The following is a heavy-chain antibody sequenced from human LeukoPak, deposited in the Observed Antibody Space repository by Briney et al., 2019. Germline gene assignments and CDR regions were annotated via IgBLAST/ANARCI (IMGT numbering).Heavy chain of an antibody. CDR1: GFSFSTYW. J-gene: IGHJ4*02. V-gene: IGHV3-7*05. D-gene: IGHD6-13*01. CDR3: ARVAACPSYFDY. Sequence: PGGSLRLSCAASGFSFSTYWMSWVRQAPGKGLEWVANIKQDGTEKFYVDSAKDRFTVSRDNARNSLYLQMNSLRTEDTAVYYCARVAACPSYFDYWGQGTLVTVSS. CDR2: IKQDGTEK.